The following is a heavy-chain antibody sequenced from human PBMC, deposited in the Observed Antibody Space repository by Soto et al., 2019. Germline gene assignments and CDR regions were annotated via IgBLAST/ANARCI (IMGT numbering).Heavy chain of an antibody. D-gene: IGHD1-26*01. V-gene: IGHV1-18*01. CDR3: ARSYSGSHSLDY. CDR1: CYTFTSYG. Sequence: SVKVSFKASCYTFTSYGISWVRQAPVQGLEWMGWISAYNGNTNYAQKLQGRVTMTTDTSTSTAYMELRSLRSDDTAVYYCARSYSGSHSLDYWGQGTLVTVYS. CDR2: ISAYNGNT. J-gene: IGHJ4*02.